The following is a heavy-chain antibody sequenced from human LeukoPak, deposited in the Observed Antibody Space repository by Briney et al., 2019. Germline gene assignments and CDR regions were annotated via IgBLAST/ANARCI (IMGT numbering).Heavy chain of an antibody. CDR2: IIPIFGTA. D-gene: IGHD6-13*01. J-gene: IGHJ6*02. Sequence: SVKVSCKASGGTFSSYAISWVRQAPGEGLEWMGGIIPIFGTANYAQKFQGRVTITADESTSTAYMELSSLRSEDTAVYYCARGRRTYSSSWLGYYYYGMDVWGQGTTVTVSS. CDR3: ARGRRTYSSSWLGYYYYGMDV. V-gene: IGHV1-69*13. CDR1: GGTFSSYA.